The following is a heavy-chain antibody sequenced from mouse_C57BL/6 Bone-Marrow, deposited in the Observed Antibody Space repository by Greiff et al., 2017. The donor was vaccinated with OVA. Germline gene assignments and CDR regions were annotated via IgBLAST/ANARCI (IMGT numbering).Heavy chain of an antibody. CDR1: GFNIKNTY. D-gene: IGHD2-1*01. CDR2: IDPANGNT. V-gene: IGHV14-3*01. CDR3: ARGGIYYGNYFDY. Sequence: VQLKESVAELVRPGASVKLSCTASGFNIKNTYMHWVKQRPEQGLEWIGRIDPANGNTKYAPKFQGKATLTADTSSNTAYLQLSSLTSYDTAIYYCARGGIYYGNYFDYWGQGTTLTVSS. J-gene: IGHJ2*01.